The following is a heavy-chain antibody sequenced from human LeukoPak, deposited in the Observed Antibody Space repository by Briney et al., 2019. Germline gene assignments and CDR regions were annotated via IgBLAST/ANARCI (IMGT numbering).Heavy chain of an antibody. CDR3: ARFIAAKTNWFDP. V-gene: IGHV3-7*05. D-gene: IGHD2-15*01. CDR2: IKPDGSEK. Sequence: GGSLRLSCAASGFTLSNYWMTWVRQAPGKGLEWVANIKPDGSEKYYVGSVKGRFTISRDNAKNSLYLQMNSLRAEDTAVYFCARFIAAKTNWFDPWGQGTLVTVSS. CDR1: GFTLSNYW. J-gene: IGHJ5*02.